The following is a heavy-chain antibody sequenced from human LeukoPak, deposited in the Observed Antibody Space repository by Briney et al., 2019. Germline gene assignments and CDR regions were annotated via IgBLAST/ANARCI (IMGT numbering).Heavy chain of an antibody. J-gene: IGHJ3*02. CDR3: ARSSNVDTAGHDAFDI. D-gene: IGHD5-18*01. V-gene: IGHV4-30-2*01. CDR2: IYHSGST. Sequence: PSQTLSLTCTVSGGSISSGGYYWSWIRQPAGKGLEWIGYIYHSGSTYYNPSLKSRVSISVDRSKNQFSLKLSSVTAADTAVYYCARSSNVDTAGHDAFDIWGQGTMVTVSS. CDR1: GGSISSGGYY.